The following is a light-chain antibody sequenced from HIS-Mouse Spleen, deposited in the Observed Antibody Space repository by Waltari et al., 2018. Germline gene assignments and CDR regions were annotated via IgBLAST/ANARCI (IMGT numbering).Light chain of an antibody. Sequence: EIVMTQSPATLSLSPGERATLSCRASQSVSSSYLSWYQQKPGQAPRLLIYGASTRATGIPARFSGSGSGTDFTLTISSLQPEDFAVYYCQQVYNLSWTFGQGTKVEIK. CDR3: QQVYNLSWT. V-gene: IGKV3D-7*01. CDR2: GAS. J-gene: IGKJ1*01. CDR1: QSVSSSY.